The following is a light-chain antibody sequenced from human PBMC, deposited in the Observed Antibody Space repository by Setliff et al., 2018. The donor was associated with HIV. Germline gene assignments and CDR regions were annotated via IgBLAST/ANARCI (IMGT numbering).Light chain of an antibody. V-gene: IGLV2-14*01. Sequence: QSVLTQPASVSGSPGQSITISCPGTSSDVGGYNSVSWYQQHPGKAPKLMIYEVTNRPSGVSNRFSGSKSGNTASLTVSGLQAEDEADYYCSSYATTGTVFGPGTKATVL. J-gene: IGLJ1*01. CDR2: EVT. CDR3: SSYATTGTV. CDR1: SSDVGGYNS.